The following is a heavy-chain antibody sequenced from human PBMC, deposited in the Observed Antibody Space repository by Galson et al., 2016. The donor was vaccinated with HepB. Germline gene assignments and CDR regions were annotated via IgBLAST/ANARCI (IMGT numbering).Heavy chain of an antibody. CDR3: AKPLHPSSRWYFDN. CDR2: ISIDGSIK. Sequence: SLRLSCAASGFTFSSSAMHWARQAPGKGLEWVAAISIDGSIKYHADSVTGRFTISRDNSRNTLFLEMNSLRVEDTAVYYCAKPLHPSSRWYFDNWGQGSLVTVSS. D-gene: IGHD4-23*01. V-gene: IGHV3-30*18. CDR1: GFTFSSSA. J-gene: IGHJ4*02.